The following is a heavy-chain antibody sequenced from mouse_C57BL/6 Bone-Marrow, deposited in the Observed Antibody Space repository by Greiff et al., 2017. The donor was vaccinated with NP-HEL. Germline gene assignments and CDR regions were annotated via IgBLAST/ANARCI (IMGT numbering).Heavy chain of an antibody. V-gene: IGHV1-4*01. D-gene: IGHD3-3*01. CDR1: GYSFTSYT. CDR2: INPSSGYT. Sequence: QVQLQQSGAELARPGASVKMSCKASGYSFTSYTMHWVKQRPGQGLEWIGYINPSSGYTKYNQKIKDKATLTADKSSSTANMQLSSLASEDSAVYYCERGRGLAYGDQGKLVTVTA. CDR3: ERGRGLAY. J-gene: IGHJ3*01.